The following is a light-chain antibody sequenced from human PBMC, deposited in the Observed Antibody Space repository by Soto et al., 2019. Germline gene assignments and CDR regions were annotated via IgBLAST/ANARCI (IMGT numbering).Light chain of an antibody. CDR2: EVS. CDR1: SSDVGSYNL. CDR3: CSYAGRSTSYV. V-gene: IGLV2-23*02. Sequence: QSALTQPACVSGSPGQSITISCTGTSSDVGSYNLVSWYQQHPGKAPKLMIYEVSKRPSGVSNRFSGSKSGNTASLTISGLQAEDEADYYCCSYAGRSTSYVLGTGNKVPVL. J-gene: IGLJ1*01.